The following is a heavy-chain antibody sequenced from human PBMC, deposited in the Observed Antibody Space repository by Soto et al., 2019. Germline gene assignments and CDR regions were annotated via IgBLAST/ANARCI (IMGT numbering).Heavy chain of an antibody. V-gene: IGHV3-33*01. D-gene: IGHD3-10*01. J-gene: IGHJ3*02. Sequence: QVQLVESGGGVVQSGRSLRLSCAASGFSFSSYGMHWVRQAPGKGLEWVAVIWYDGSNKYHADSVKGRFTISRDNSKNTLYLLMNSLRAEDTAVYYCARDGSGDRHAFDIWGQGTMVTVSS. CDR1: GFSFSSYG. CDR3: ARDGSGDRHAFDI. CDR2: IWYDGSNK.